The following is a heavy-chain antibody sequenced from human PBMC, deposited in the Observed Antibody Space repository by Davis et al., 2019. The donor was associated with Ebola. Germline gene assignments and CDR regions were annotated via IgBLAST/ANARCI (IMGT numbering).Heavy chain of an antibody. CDR3: ARAKQPARYSGYAGYYYGMDV. J-gene: IGHJ6*02. CDR2: IWYDGSNK. Sequence: GESLKISCAASGFTFSSYGMHWVRQASGKGLEWVAVIWYDGSNKYYADSVKGRFTISRDNSKNTLYLQMNSLRAEDTAVYYCARAKQPARYSGYAGYYYGMDVWGQGTTVTVSS. V-gene: IGHV3-33*01. D-gene: IGHD5-12*01. CDR1: GFTFSSYG.